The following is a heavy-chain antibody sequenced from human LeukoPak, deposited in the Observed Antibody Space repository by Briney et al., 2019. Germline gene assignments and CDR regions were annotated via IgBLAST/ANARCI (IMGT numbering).Heavy chain of an antibody. D-gene: IGHD2-15*01. V-gene: IGHV3-48*01. J-gene: IGHJ4*02. CDR3: ARGSAGVAATRESQNDY. CDR2: ISSSSSNI. Sequence: PGGSLRLSCAASGFTFSSSWMTWVRQAPGKGLEWVSYISSSSSNIYYADSVKGRFTISRDNAKNSLYLQMNSLRAEDTAVYYCARGSAGVAATRESQNDYWGQGTLVTVSS. CDR1: GFTFSSSW.